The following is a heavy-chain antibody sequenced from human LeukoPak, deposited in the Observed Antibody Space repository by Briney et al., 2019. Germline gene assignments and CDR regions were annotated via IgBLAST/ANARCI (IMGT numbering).Heavy chain of an antibody. V-gene: IGHV1-18*01. D-gene: IGHD5-12*01. CDR1: GYTFTSYG. CDR2: ISAYNGNT. CDR3: AGELIVATAWDY. J-gene: IGHJ4*02. Sequence: ASVKVSCKASGYTFTSYGISWVRQAPGQGLEWMGWISAYNGNTNYAQKLQGRVTMTTDTSTSTAYMALRSLRSDDTAVYYCAGELIVATAWDYWGQGTLVTVSS.